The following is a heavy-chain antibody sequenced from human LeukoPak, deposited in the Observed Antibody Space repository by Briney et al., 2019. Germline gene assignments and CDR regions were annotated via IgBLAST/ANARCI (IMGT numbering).Heavy chain of an antibody. CDR3: AREGPITIFEGYFDY. CDR2: ISYDGSNK. V-gene: IGHV3-30*04. Sequence: GGSLRLSCAASGFTFSSYAMHWVRQAPGKGLEWVAVISYDGSNKYYADSVKGRFTISRDNSKNTLYLQMNSLRAEDTAVYYCAREGPITIFEGYFDYWGQGTLVTVS. J-gene: IGHJ4*02. CDR1: GFTFSSYA. D-gene: IGHD3-9*01.